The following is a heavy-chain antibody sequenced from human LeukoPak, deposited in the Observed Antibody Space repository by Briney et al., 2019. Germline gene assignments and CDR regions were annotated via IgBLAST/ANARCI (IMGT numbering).Heavy chain of an antibody. CDR1: GFTFSSYS. CDR3: ARSLAGTHYFDN. CDR2: ISSSSSYI. D-gene: IGHD6-19*01. J-gene: IGHJ4*02. Sequence: GGSLRLSCAASGFTFSSYSMNWVRQAPGKGLEWVSSISSSSSYIYYADSVKGRFTISRDNAKNSLYLQMNSLRAEDTAVYYCARSLAGTHYFDNWGQGILVTVSS. V-gene: IGHV3-21*01.